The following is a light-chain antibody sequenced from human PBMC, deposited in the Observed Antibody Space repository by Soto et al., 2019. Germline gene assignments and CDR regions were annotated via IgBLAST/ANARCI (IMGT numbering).Light chain of an antibody. Sequence: EIVMTQSPATLSVSPGERATLSCRASQSISSNLAWYQQKPGQAPRLIIYGASTRATGIPARFSGSGSGTEFTLTISSLQSEDFAVYYCQHYNNWPPWTFGQGTKVEIK. CDR3: QHYNNWPPWT. CDR1: QSISSN. V-gene: IGKV3-15*01. J-gene: IGKJ1*01. CDR2: GAS.